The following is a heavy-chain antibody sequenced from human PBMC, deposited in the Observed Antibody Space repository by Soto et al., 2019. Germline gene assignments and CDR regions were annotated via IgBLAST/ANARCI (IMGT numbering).Heavy chain of an antibody. Sequence: QIQLVQSGGEVKKPGASVNVSCKTSGYRFTNYGIGWVRQAPGQGLEWMGWISTYNVNTIYAQNFQGRVTLTTDTSTSTAYMELKSLTSDDTAVYYCARVPGELHLLDAFDVWGQGTMLTVSS. CDR3: ARVPGELHLLDAFDV. CDR2: ISTYNVNT. V-gene: IGHV1-18*01. CDR1: GYRFTNYG. J-gene: IGHJ3*01. D-gene: IGHD1-7*01.